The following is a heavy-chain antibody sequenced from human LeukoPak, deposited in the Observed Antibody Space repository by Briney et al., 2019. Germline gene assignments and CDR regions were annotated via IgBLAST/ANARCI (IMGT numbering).Heavy chain of an antibody. CDR2: ISGSGGST. CDR1: GFTFSASY. Sequence: PGGSLRLSCAASGFTFSASYMTWVRQAPGKGLEWVSAISGSGGSTYYADSVKGRFTISRDNSKNTLYLQMNSLRAEDTAVYYCAKLKYYYGSGSYSPTNWFDPWGQGTLVTVSS. V-gene: IGHV3-23*01. D-gene: IGHD3-10*01. J-gene: IGHJ5*02. CDR3: AKLKYYYGSGSYSPTNWFDP.